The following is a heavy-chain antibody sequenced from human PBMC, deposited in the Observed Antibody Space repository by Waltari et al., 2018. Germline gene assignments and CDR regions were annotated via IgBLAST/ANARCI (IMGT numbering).Heavy chain of an antibody. CDR3: ARALPGEITVYDY. V-gene: IGHV3-7*01. CDR2: IKQDGTQQ. CDR1: GFPFGRHW. D-gene: IGHD3-10*01. Sequence: EVQLVESGGGLVQPGGSLSLSCVASGFPFGRHWMSWVRQAPEKGLEWVADIKQDGTQQYYVDSVKGRFTVSRDNHKNSLFLQMNSLRAEDTAVYYCARALPGEITVYDYWAQGALVTVSS. J-gene: IGHJ4*02.